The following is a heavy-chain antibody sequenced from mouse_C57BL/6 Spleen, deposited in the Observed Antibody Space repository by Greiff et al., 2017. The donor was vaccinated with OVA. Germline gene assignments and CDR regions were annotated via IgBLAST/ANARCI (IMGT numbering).Heavy chain of an antibody. CDR1: GYSFTGYY. CDR3: ARGAIYYDYDEGVDY. D-gene: IGHD2-4*01. CDR2: INPSTGGT. V-gene: IGHV1-42*01. J-gene: IGHJ2*01. Sequence: VQLKQSGPELVKPGASVKISCKASGYSFTGYYMNWVKQSPEKSLEWIGEINPSTGGTTYNQKFKAKATLTVDKSSSTAYMQLKSLTSEDSAVYYCARGAIYYDYDEGVDYWGQGTTLTVSS.